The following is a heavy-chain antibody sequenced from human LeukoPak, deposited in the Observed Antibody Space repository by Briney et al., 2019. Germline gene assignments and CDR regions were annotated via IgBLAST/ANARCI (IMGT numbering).Heavy chain of an antibody. CDR3: AKSLPRYYYYGMDV. CDR1: GFTFSSYA. Sequence: GGSLRLSCAASGFTFSSYAMSWVRQAPGKGLEWVSAISGSGGSTYYADSVKGRFTISRDNSKNTLYLQMSSLRAEDTAVYYCAKSLPRYYYYGMDVWGQGTTVTVSS. J-gene: IGHJ6*02. V-gene: IGHV3-23*01. CDR2: ISGSGGST.